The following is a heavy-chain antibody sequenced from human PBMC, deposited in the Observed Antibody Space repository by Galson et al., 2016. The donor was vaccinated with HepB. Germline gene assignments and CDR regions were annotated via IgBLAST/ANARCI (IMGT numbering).Heavy chain of an antibody. CDR1: GVSITSGGFS. CDR2: IYQGETA. V-gene: IGHV4-30-2*01. CDR3: ARGTYDFWSEFSPTEYYLGY. Sequence: TLSLTCAVSGVSITSGGFSWNWVRQPPGKGLEWIGYIYQGETAYYTPSLRSRVTMALHRTNNLFSLKLSSVTAAETAVYYCARGTYDFWSEFSPTEYYLGYWGQGALVAVAS. D-gene: IGHD3-3*01. J-gene: IGHJ4*02.